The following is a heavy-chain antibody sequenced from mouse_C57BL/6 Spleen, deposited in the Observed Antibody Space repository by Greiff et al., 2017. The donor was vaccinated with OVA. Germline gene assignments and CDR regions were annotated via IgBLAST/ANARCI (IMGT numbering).Heavy chain of an antibody. CDR1: GYTFTSYW. V-gene: IGHV1-64*01. Sequence: LQQPGASVKLSCKASGYTFTSYWMHWVKQRPGQGLEWIGMIHPNSGSTNYNEKFKSKATLTVDKSSSTAYMQLSSLTSEDSAVYYCARFEFYFDYWGQGTTLTVSS. CDR2: IHPNSGST. J-gene: IGHJ2*01. CDR3: ARFEFYFDY.